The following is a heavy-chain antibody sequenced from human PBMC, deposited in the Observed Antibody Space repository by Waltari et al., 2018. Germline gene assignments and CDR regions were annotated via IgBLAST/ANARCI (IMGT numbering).Heavy chain of an antibody. D-gene: IGHD6-19*01. CDR1: GGSISSGSYY. Sequence: QVQLQESGPGLVKPSQTLSLTCTVSGGSISSGSYYWSWIRQPAGKGLEWIGYIYTSGSTNYNPSLKSRVTISVDTSKNQFSLKLSSVTAADTAVYYCARSTSLRRGHSSGWYYYYYGMDVWGQGTTVTVSS. V-gene: IGHV4-61*09. CDR3: ARSTSLRRGHSSGWYYYYYGMDV. J-gene: IGHJ6*02. CDR2: IYTSGST.